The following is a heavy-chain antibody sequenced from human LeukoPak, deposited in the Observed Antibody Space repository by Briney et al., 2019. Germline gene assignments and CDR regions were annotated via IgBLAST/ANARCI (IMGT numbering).Heavy chain of an antibody. Sequence: PSETLSLTCSVSGGSISSNYWTWIRQPAGKGLEWIGRIYTSGTTDYNPSLKSRVTISVDTSKNQFSLKLSSVTAADTAVYYCARVFGSYSSYYGMDVWGQGTTVTVSS. V-gene: IGHV4-4*07. CDR1: GGSISSNY. CDR2: IYTSGTT. CDR3: ARVFGSYSSYYGMDV. D-gene: IGHD1-26*01. J-gene: IGHJ6*02.